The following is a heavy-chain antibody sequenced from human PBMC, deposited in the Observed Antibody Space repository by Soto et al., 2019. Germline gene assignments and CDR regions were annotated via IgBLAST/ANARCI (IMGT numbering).Heavy chain of an antibody. D-gene: IGHD3-22*01. Sequence: PRLSCAASGFAFSSYEMNWVRQAPGKGLEWVSYISSSGSTIYYADSVKGRFTISRDNAKNSPYLQMNSLRAEDTAVYYCARDLGYYESDGYFDYWGQGALVTVSS. CDR2: ISSSGSTI. V-gene: IGHV3-48*03. CDR3: ARDLGYYESDGYFDY. CDR1: GFAFSSYE. J-gene: IGHJ4*02.